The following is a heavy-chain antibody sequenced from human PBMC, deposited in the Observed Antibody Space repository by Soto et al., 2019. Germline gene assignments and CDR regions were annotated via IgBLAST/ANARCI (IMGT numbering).Heavy chain of an antibody. CDR3: ARGTLYCSGGSCYSGCFDP. Sequence: SETLSLTCAVYGGSFSGYYWSWIRQPPGKGLEWIGEINHSGSTNYNPSLKSRVTISVDTSKNQFSLKLSSVTAADTAVYYCARGTLYCSGGSCYSGCFDPWGQAPLVTVSS. V-gene: IGHV4-34*01. D-gene: IGHD2-15*01. CDR1: GGSFSGYY. CDR2: INHSGST. J-gene: IGHJ5*02.